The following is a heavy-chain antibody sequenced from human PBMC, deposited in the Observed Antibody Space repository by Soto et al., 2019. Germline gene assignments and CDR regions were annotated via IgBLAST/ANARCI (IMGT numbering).Heavy chain of an antibody. Sequence: GGSLRLSCAASGFTFGTYAMNWVRQAPGKGLEWVSSTPGSGGSAYYADSVRGRFTISRDNSKNTVYLQLDSLRPEDSAIYYCAKGGSSGWFYFDFWGQGTRVTVSS. CDR1: GFTFGTYA. D-gene: IGHD6-19*01. V-gene: IGHV3-23*01. CDR2: TPGSGGSA. J-gene: IGHJ4*02. CDR3: AKGGSSGWFYFDF.